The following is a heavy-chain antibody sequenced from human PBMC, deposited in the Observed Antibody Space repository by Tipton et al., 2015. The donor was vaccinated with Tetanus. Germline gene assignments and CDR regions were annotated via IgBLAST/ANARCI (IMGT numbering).Heavy chain of an antibody. CDR2: IYTSGST. CDR1: GASISGYY. D-gene: IGHD6-6*01. CDR3: ARDRYTSSSYDEDF. Sequence: GASISGYYWAWIRQPAGKGLEWIGRIYTSGSTNYNPSLKSRVTMSVDTSKNQFSLKLTSVTAADTAVYYCARDRYTSSSYDEDFWGQGTLVTVSS. J-gene: IGHJ4*02. V-gene: IGHV4-4*07.